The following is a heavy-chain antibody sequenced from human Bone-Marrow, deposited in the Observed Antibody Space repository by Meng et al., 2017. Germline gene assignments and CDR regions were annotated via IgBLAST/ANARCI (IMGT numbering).Heavy chain of an antibody. CDR3: ARTCRDGYNFDY. CDR1: GGSISSSNW. Sequence: QGPLREPGPGLVKPSGPLSLTCAVSGGSISSSNWRSWVRQPPGKGLEWIGEIYHSGSTNYNPSLKSRVTISVDKSKNQFSLKLSSVTAADTAVYYCARTCRDGYNFDYWGQGTLVTVSS. CDR2: IYHSGST. J-gene: IGHJ4*02. V-gene: IGHV4-4*02. D-gene: IGHD5-24*01.